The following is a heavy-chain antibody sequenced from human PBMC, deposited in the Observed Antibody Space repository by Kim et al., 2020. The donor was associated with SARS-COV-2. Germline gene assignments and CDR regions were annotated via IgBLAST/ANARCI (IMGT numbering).Heavy chain of an antibody. D-gene: IGHD3-16*01. CDR1: GFTFSSYW. CDR3: ARGSSIIITFGGAPGPFDY. V-gene: IGHV3-7*01. Sequence: GGSLRLSCAASGFTFSSYWMRWVRQAPGKGLEWVANIKQDGSGKYYVDSVKGRFTISRDNAKNSLYLQMNSLRAEDTAVYYCARGSSIIITFGGAPGPFDYWGQGTLVTVSS. J-gene: IGHJ4*02. CDR2: IKQDGSGK.